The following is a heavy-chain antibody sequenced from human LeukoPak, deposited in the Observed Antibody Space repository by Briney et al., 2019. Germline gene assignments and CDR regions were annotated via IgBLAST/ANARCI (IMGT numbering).Heavy chain of an antibody. CDR3: AKDRPTLVVPASSPPNWFDP. V-gene: IGHV3-23*01. CDR1: GFTFRSYA. CDR2: TTGGGDRT. D-gene: IGHD2-2*01. Sequence: PGGSLRLSCAASGFTFRSYAMHWVRLAPGKGLEWVSATTGGGDRTYYADSVKGRFTISRDNSKNTLYLQMNSLRADDTAVYYCAKDRPTLVVPASSPPNWFDPWGQGTLVTVSS. J-gene: IGHJ5*02.